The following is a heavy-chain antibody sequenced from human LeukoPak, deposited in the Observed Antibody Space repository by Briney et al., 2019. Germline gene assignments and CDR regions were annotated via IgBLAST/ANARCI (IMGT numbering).Heavy chain of an antibody. Sequence: GGSLRLSCAASGFTFSSYSMNWVRQAPGKGLEWVSSISSSSSYIYYADSVKGRFTISRDNAKNPLYLQMNSLRAEDTAVYYCARGIAAAGFDFDYWGQGTLVTVSS. V-gene: IGHV3-21*01. CDR3: ARGIAAAGFDFDY. D-gene: IGHD6-13*01. CDR1: GFTFSSYS. J-gene: IGHJ4*02. CDR2: ISSSSSYI.